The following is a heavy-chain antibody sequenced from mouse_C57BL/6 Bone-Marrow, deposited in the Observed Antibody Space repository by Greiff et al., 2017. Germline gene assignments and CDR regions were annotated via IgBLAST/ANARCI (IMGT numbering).Heavy chain of an antibody. Sequence: QVQLQQSGAELVRPGASVTLSCKASGYTFTDYEMHWVKQTPVHGLEWIGAIDPETGGTAYNQKFKGTAILTADKSSSTAYMELRCLTSEDSAVYYCTRPGDYWVQGPSVSVSS. CDR1: GYTFTDYE. CDR3: TRPGDY. V-gene: IGHV1-15*01. CDR2: IDPETGGT. J-gene: IGHJ4*01.